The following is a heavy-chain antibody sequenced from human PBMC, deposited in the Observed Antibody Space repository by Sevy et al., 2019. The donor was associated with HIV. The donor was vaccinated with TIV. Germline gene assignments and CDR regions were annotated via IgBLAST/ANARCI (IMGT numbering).Heavy chain of an antibody. CDR2: IWYDGSNK. CDR1: GFTFSSYG. J-gene: IGHJ6*02. D-gene: IGHD3-10*01. V-gene: IGHV3-33*01. CDR3: ARGPVDYGSGSYVDTYDGMDV. Sequence: GGSLRLSCAASGFTFSSYGMHWVRQAPGKGLEWVAVIWYDGSNKYYADSVKGRFTISRDNSKNTLYLQMNSLRAEDTAVYYCARGPVDYGSGSYVDTYDGMDVWGQGTTVTVSS.